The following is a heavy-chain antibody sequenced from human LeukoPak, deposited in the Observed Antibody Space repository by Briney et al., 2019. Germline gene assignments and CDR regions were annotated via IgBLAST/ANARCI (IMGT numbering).Heavy chain of an antibody. J-gene: IGHJ4*02. CDR1: GLTFSDYC. CDR3: ARDGAYSSSWGVFDY. Sequence: GGSLRLSCAAAGLTFSDYCMSWIRQATGKGLEWVSYISSSGSTIYYADSVKGRFTISRDNAKNSLYLQMNSLRAEDTAVYYCARDGAYSSSWGVFDYWGQGTLVTVSS. D-gene: IGHD6-13*01. CDR2: ISSSGSTI. V-gene: IGHV3-11*04.